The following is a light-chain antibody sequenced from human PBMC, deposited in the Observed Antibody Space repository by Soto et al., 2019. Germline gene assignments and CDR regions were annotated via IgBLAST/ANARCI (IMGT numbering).Light chain of an antibody. CDR3: QQSYRTPIT. Sequence: IQMTQSPSSLSASVGDRVTITCRASQSISSYLNWYQQKPGKAPKLLIYAASSLQSGVPSRFSGSGSGTDFTLTISSRQPADFATYYCQQSYRTPITFGQGTRLEI. CDR1: QSISSY. CDR2: AAS. V-gene: IGKV1-39*01. J-gene: IGKJ5*01.